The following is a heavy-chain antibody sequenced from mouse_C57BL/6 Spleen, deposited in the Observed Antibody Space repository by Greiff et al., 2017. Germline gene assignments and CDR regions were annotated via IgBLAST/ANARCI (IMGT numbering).Heavy chain of an antibody. D-gene: IGHD1-1*01. CDR3: ARIVVTTVVVDY. CDR1: GYTFTSYW. CDR2: IDPSDSYT. Sequence: QVQLQQPGAELVRPGTSVKLSCKASGYTFTSYWMHWVKQRPGQGLEWIGVIDPSDSYTNYNQKFKGKATLTVDTSSSPAYMQLSSLTSEDSAVYFCARIVVTTVVVDYWGQGTTLTVSS. J-gene: IGHJ2*01. V-gene: IGHV1-59*01.